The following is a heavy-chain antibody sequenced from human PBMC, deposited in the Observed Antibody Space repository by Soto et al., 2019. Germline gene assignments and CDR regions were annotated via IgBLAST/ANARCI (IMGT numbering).Heavy chain of an antibody. V-gene: IGHV1-18*01. Sequence: ASVKVSCKSSGYPFNHYGITWIRQAPGQGLEWMGWISPFNGNTNYGQTLQGRVTLTTETSTSTVYMELRSLRSDDTAVYYCARAQSFDRTYYQGIEVLGQGTTDTGSS. CDR3: ARAQSFDRTYYQGIEV. CDR1: GYPFNHYG. D-gene: IGHD3-22*01. J-gene: IGHJ6*01. CDR2: ISPFNGNT.